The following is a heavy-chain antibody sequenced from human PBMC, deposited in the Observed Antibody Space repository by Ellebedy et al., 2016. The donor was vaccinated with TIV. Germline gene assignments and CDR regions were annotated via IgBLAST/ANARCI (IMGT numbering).Heavy chain of an antibody. CDR3: ALFYYDTSGYTDSFGY. CDR1: GFTFSGYW. CDR2: INSDGSST. Sequence: GESLKISCAASGFTFSGYWMHWVRQAPGKGLVWVSRINSDGSSTSFADSVKGRFTVSRDNAKHTLYLQMNSLRAEDTAVYYCALFYYDTSGYTDSFGYWGQGTLVTVSS. D-gene: IGHD3-22*01. J-gene: IGHJ4*02. V-gene: IGHV3-74*01.